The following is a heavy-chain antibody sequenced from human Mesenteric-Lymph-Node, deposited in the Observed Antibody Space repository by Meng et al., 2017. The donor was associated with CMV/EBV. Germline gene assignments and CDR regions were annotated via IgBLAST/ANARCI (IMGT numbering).Heavy chain of an antibody. V-gene: IGHV4-39*07. CDR2: IYYSGST. CDR3: ARDGDYYDSSGYNPFDY. D-gene: IGHD3-22*01. CDR1: GGSISSSSYY. J-gene: IGHJ4*02. Sequence: QLQLQESGPGLVKPSETLSLTCTVSGGSISSSSYYWGWIRQPPGKGLEWIGSIYYSGSTYYNPSLKSRVTISVDTSKNQFSLKLSSVTAVDTAVYYCARDGDYYDSSGYNPFDYWGQGTLVTVSS.